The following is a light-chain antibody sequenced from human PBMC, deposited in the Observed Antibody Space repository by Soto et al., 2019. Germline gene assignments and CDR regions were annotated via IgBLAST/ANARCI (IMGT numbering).Light chain of an antibody. CDR1: SSDVGGYNY. Sequence: QSALTQPASVSGSPGQLITISCTGTSSDVGGYNYVSWYQQHPGKAPKLMIYDVSHRPSGVSNRFSGSKSGNTASLTISGLQAEDEAHYYCSSYTSSSTVVFGGGTKLTVL. V-gene: IGLV2-14*01. CDR2: DVS. J-gene: IGLJ2*01. CDR3: SSYTSSSTVV.